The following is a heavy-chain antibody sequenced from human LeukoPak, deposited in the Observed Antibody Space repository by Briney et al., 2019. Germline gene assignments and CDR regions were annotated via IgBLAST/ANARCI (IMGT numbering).Heavy chain of an antibody. Sequence: GGSLRLSCTVSGFTVSSNSMSWVRQAPGKGLEWVSFIYSDNTHYSDSVKGRFTISRDNSKNTLYLQMNSLRAEDTAVYYCARPNDYGGPRGAFDIWGQGTMVTVSS. D-gene: IGHD4-23*01. CDR2: IYSDNT. V-gene: IGHV3-66*03. CDR3: ARPNDYGGPRGAFDI. CDR1: GFTVSSNS. J-gene: IGHJ3*02.